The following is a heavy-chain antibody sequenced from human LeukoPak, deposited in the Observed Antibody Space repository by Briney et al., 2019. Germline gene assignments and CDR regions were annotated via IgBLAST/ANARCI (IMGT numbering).Heavy chain of an antibody. D-gene: IGHD3-10*01. CDR2: IYYSGST. J-gene: IGHJ4*02. CDR3: ARHYYGSGSTLDY. V-gene: IGHV4-59*08. CDR1: GGSISSYY. Sequence: SETLSLTCTVSGGSISSYYWSWVRQPPGKGLEWVGYIYYSGSTNYNPSLKSRLTISANTSKNQFSLKLSSVTAADTAVYYCARHYYGSGSTLDYWGQGTLVTVSS.